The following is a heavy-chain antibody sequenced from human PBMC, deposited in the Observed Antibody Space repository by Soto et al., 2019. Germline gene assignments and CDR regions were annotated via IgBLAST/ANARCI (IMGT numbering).Heavy chain of an antibody. Sequence: GGSLRLSCAASRFTFSNYWMTWVRQAPGKGLEWVANIKQDGSEKYYLDSVKGRFTISRDNAKSSLYLQMNSLRAEDTAVYYCARERYCGSTSCDSSRTDYYYVDVWGKGTTVTVSS. CDR3: ARERYCGSTSCDSSRTDYYYVDV. CDR1: RFTFSNYW. D-gene: IGHD2-2*01. J-gene: IGHJ6*03. V-gene: IGHV3-7*01. CDR2: IKQDGSEK.